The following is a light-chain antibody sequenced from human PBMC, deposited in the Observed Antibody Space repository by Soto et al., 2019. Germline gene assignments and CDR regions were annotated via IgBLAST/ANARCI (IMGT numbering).Light chain of an antibody. V-gene: IGKV1-12*01. J-gene: IGKJ4*01. CDR2: AVS. CDR3: QQANGFPVT. Sequence: DIQLTQSPSSVSASVGDRDTITCRASQGVSSWLAWYQQKPGKAPKLLIYAVSSLQSGVPARFSGSGSGTDFTLTISSLQPDDFATYYCQQANGFPVTFGGGTRVEIK. CDR1: QGVSSW.